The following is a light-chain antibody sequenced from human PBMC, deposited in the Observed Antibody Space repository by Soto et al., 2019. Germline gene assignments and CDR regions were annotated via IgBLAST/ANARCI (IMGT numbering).Light chain of an antibody. J-gene: IGKJ5*01. Sequence: EIVLTQFPATLSLSPGERATLSCRASQSVSSYLAWYQQQPGQSPRLLIYDASNRATGIPTRFSGSGSGTDFTLTISSLEPEDLAVYYCQQRSNWHITLGQVTRLDIK. CDR3: QQRSNWHIT. CDR1: QSVSSY. CDR2: DAS. V-gene: IGKV3-11*01.